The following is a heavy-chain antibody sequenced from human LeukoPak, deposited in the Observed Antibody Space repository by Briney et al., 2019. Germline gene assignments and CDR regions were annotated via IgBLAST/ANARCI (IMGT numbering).Heavy chain of an antibody. CDR1: GYTFTGYY. CDR3: ARARVKAYYYDSSGYQDY. CDR2: INPNSGGT. J-gene: IGHJ4*02. Sequence: ASVKVSCKASGYTFTGYYMHWVRQAPGQGLEWMGWINPNSGGTYYAQKFQGRVTMTSDTSTSTAYMELSSLRSEDTAVYYCARARVKAYYYDSSGYQDYWGQGTLVTVSS. V-gene: IGHV1-2*02. D-gene: IGHD3-22*01.